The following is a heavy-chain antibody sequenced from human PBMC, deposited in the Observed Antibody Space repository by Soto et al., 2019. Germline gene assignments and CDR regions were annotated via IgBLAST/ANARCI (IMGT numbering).Heavy chain of an antibody. V-gene: IGHV1-69*01. J-gene: IGHJ6*02. CDR3: ARERAGSYYYDGMDV. CDR2: MIPIFGTA. Sequence: QVQLVQSGAGVKKPGSSVMVSCKSSGGTFGSYAISWVRQAPGQGLVWMGGMIPIFGTANYAQKFQGRVTTTADESTSTADMELSSRRSEDTAVYYWARERAGSYYYDGMDVWGQGTTVTVSS. CDR1: GGTFGSYA.